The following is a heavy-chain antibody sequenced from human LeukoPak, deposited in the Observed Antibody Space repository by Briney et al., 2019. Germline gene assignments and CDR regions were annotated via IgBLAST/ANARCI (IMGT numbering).Heavy chain of an antibody. Sequence: SETLSLTCTVSGGSISSYYWSWIRQPAGKGLEWIGRIYTSGSTNYNPSLKSRVTISVDTSKNQFSLKLSSVTAADTAVYYCAIEMATITFFGAFDIWGQGTMVTVSS. CDR2: IYTSGST. J-gene: IGHJ3*02. CDR3: AIEMATITFFGAFDI. CDR1: GGSISSYY. V-gene: IGHV4-4*07. D-gene: IGHD5-24*01.